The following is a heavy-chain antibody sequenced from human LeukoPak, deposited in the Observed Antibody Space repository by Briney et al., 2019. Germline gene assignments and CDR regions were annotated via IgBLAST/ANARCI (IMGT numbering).Heavy chain of an antibody. Sequence: SETLSLTCTVSGGSISSYYWSWIRQTPGKGLEWIGYIYYSGSTNYNPSLKSRVTISVDTSKNQFSLKLSSVTAADTAVYYCARARYSSGWYDPLYFDYWGQGTLVTVSS. D-gene: IGHD6-19*01. CDR2: IYYSGST. J-gene: IGHJ4*02. CDR1: GGSISSYY. CDR3: ARARYSSGWYDPLYFDY. V-gene: IGHV4-59*01.